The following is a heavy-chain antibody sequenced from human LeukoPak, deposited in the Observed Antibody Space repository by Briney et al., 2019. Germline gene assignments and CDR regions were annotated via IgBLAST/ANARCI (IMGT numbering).Heavy chain of an antibody. J-gene: IGHJ4*02. D-gene: IGHD3-10*01. CDR3: AKASITMVRGVTHAGTDY. CDR2: FSGSDGST. Sequence: GGSLRLSCAASGFTFSSFGMTWVRQAPGMGLEWVSGFSGSDGSTYYADSVKGRFTISRDNSKNTLYLQMNSLRAEDTAVYYCAKASITMVRGVTHAGTDYWGQGTLVTVSS. CDR1: GFTFSSFG. V-gene: IGHV3-23*01.